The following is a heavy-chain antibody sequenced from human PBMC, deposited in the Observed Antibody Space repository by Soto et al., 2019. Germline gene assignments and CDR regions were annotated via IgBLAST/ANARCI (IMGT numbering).Heavy chain of an antibody. D-gene: IGHD3-22*01. V-gene: IGHV4-30-2*01. CDR2: IYHSGST. J-gene: IGHJ4*02. CDR1: GGSISSGNYY. Sequence: SETLSLTCTVSGGSISSGNYYWSWIRQPPGKGLEWIGFIYHSGSTYYNPSLKSRVTISVDRSKNQFSLKLTSVTAADTAVYYCARGAVVNFDSWGQGTLVTVSS. CDR3: ARGAVVNFDS.